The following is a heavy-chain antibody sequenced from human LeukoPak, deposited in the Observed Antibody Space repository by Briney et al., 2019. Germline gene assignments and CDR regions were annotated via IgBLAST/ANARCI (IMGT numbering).Heavy chain of an antibody. D-gene: IGHD1-14*01. Sequence: GGSLRLSCAASGFTFSSYWMRWVRQAPGKGLAWVSRINSDGSSTSYADSVKGRFTISRDNAKNTLYLQMNSLRAEDTAVYYCARDGMDDAFDIWGQGTMVTVSS. CDR2: INSDGSST. CDR1: GFTFSSYW. CDR3: ARDGMDDAFDI. J-gene: IGHJ3*02. V-gene: IGHV3-74*01.